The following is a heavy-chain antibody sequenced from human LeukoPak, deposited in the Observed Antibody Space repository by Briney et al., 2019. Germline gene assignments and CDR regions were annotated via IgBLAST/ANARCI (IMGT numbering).Heavy chain of an antibody. D-gene: IGHD2-21*01. V-gene: IGHV4-34*01. CDR2: INHSGST. CDR3: ARLWRGYDY. Sequence: SETLSLTCAVYGGSFSGYYWSWIRQPPGKGLEWIGEINHSGSTNYNPSLKSRVTISVDTSKNQFSLKLSSATAADTAVYYCARLWRGYDYWGQGTLVTVSS. J-gene: IGHJ4*02. CDR1: GGSFSGYY.